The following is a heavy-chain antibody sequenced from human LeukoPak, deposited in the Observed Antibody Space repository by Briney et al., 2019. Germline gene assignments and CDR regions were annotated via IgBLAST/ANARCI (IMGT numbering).Heavy chain of an antibody. Sequence: SETLSLTCIVSGYSITSGYYWGWIRQPPGKGLEWIGSIYHSGDTYYNPSLKSRVTISVDTSKNQFSLKLSSVTAADTAVYYCARVKVVGGNYMDVWGKGTLVTVSS. J-gene: IGHJ6*03. CDR2: IYHSGDT. CDR1: GYSITSGYY. V-gene: IGHV4-38-2*02. CDR3: ARVKVVGGNYMDV. D-gene: IGHD2-15*01.